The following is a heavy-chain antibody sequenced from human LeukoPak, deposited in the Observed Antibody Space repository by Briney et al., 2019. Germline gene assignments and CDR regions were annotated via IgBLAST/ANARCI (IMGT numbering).Heavy chain of an antibody. D-gene: IGHD4-17*01. V-gene: IGHV3-21*04. J-gene: IGHJ4*02. Sequence: GGSLRLSCAASGFTFSSYSMNWVRQAPGKGLEWVSSISSSSSYIYYADSVKGRFTISRDNAKNSLYLQMNSLRAEDTAVYYCARALGGDYDKVVDYWGQGTLVTVSS. CDR2: ISSSSSYI. CDR1: GFTFSSYS. CDR3: ARALGGDYDKVVDY.